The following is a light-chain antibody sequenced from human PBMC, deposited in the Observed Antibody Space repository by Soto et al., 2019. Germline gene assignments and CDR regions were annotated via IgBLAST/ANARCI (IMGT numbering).Light chain of an antibody. CDR2: GAS. CDR3: QQYNNWPQT. V-gene: IGKV3-15*01. CDR1: QSVSSN. J-gene: IGKJ1*01. Sequence: EIVMTQSPATLSVSPGERATLSCRASQSVSSNLAWYQQKPGQAPRLLIYGASTRATGIPARFSGSGSGTELTITISSLQSEDFAVYYCQQYNNWPQTFGQGTKVDIK.